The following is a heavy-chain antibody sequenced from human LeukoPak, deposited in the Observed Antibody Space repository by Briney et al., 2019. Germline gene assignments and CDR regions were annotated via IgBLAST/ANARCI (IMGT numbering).Heavy chain of an antibody. CDR1: GGSFSGYY. V-gene: IGHV4-34*01. CDR2: INHSGST. CDR3: ARHWYSSSWSNWFDP. D-gene: IGHD6-13*01. Sequence: SETLSLTCTVSGGSFSGYYWSWIRQPPGKGLEWIGEINHSGSTNYNPSLKSRVTISVDTSKNQFSLKLSSVTAADTAVYYCARHWYSSSWSNWFDPWGQGTLVTVSS. J-gene: IGHJ5*02.